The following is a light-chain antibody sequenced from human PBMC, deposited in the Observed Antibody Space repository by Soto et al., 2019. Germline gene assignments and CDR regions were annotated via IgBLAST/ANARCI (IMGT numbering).Light chain of an antibody. CDR1: QSVSSSY. CDR2: GAS. Sequence: EIVLTQSPGTLSLSPGERATLSCRASQSVSSSYLAWYQQKPGQAPRLLNYGASSRATSIPDRFSGSGSGTDFTITISRLEPEDFAVYYCQQYGSSLFTFGPGTKVDIK. CDR3: QQYGSSLFT. J-gene: IGKJ3*01. V-gene: IGKV3-20*01.